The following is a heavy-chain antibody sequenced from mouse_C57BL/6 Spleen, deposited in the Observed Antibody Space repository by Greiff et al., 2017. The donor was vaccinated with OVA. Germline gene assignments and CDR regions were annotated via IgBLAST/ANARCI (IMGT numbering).Heavy chain of an antibody. CDR3: SRREDRRSCGCFDF. Sequence: QVQLQQSGAELAKPGASVKLSCKASGYTFTEYPIHWVKQRSGQGLEWIGWFYPGSGSIKYNEKFKDKATLTADKSSSTVYMELSRLTSEDSAVYVCSRREDRRSCGCFDFWGTGTTVTVSS. J-gene: IGHJ1*03. CDR2: FYPGSGSI. V-gene: IGHV1-62-2*01. CDR1: GYTFTEYP.